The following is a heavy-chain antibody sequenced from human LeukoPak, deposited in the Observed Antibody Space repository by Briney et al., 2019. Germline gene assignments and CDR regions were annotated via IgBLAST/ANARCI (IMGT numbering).Heavy chain of an antibody. J-gene: IGHJ3*02. CDR2: IRSKAYGGTT. CDR1: GFTFGDYA. V-gene: IGHV3-49*03. D-gene: IGHD3-22*01. Sequence: GGSLRLSCTASGFTFGDYAMSWFRQAPGKGLEWVGFIRSKAYGGTTEYAASVKGRFTISRDDSKSIAYLQMNSLKTEDTAVYYCTRPASAGYYDSSGYYYEAFDIWGQGTMVTVSS. CDR3: TRPASAGYYDSSGYYYEAFDI.